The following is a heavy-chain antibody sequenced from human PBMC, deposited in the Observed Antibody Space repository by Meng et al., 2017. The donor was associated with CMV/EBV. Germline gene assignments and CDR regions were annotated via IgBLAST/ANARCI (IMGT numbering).Heavy chain of an antibody. V-gene: IGHV3-30*04. CDR2: ISYDGSNK. J-gene: IGHJ6*02. CDR1: GFTFSSYA. D-gene: IGHD3-3*01. Sequence: GGSLRLSCAASGFTFSSYAMHWVRQAPGKGLEWVAVISYDGSNKYYADSVKGRFTISRDNSKNTLYLQMNSLRAEDTAVYYCAKALRRVHLLFGVVIINGMDVWGQGTTVTVSS. CDR3: AKALRRVHLLFGVVIINGMDV.